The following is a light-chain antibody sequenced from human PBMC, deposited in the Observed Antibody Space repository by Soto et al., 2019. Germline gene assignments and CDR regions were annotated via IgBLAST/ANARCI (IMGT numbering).Light chain of an antibody. Sequence: QPVLTQPASVSGSPGQSITISCTGTSSDVGGYNYVSWYQQHPGKAPKLIIYEVNKRPSGVPDRFSGSKSGNTASLTVSGLQAEDEADYYCSSYGGSSNLVFGGGTKVTVL. V-gene: IGLV2-8*01. CDR2: EVN. J-gene: IGLJ2*01. CDR1: SSDVGGYNY. CDR3: SSYGGSSNLV.